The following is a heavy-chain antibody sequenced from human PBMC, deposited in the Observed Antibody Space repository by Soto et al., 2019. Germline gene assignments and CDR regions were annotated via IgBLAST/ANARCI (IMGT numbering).Heavy chain of an antibody. J-gene: IGHJ4*02. V-gene: IGHV3-74*01. CDR2: IYFDGITT. Sequence: PWGSLRLSCTASGFTFNTHWMHFFRQAPGKGLVWVSRIYFDGITTNYADSVKGRLTVSRDNAKNTVYLHVNTLRDEDTAVYYCARGGAMGVDYWGQGTLVTVSS. CDR1: GFTFNTHW. D-gene: IGHD1-26*01. CDR3: ARGGAMGVDY.